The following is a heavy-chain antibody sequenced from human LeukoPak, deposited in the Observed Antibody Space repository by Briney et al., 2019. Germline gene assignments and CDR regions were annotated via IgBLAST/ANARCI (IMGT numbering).Heavy chain of an antibody. D-gene: IGHD4-11*01. CDR1: GFTFSSYD. CDR2: ISSDGSNT. J-gene: IGHJ4*02. Sequence: GRSLRLSCAASGFTFSSYDMHWVRQAPGKGLEWVTVISSDGSNTNYADSVKGRLTISRDNSKNTLNLQMNSLRPEDTAVYYCARGPPADTVTSYFDYWGQGTLVTVSS. CDR3: ARGPPADTVTSYFDY. V-gene: IGHV3-30*03.